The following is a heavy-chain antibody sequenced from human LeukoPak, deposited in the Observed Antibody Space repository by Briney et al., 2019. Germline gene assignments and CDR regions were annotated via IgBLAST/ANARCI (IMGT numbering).Heavy chain of an antibody. J-gene: IGHJ5*02. D-gene: IGHD4-17*01. CDR2: ISGSGGST. CDR1: GFTFSSYA. Sequence: PGGSLRLSCAASGFTFSSYAMSWVRQAPGKGLEWVSAISGSGGSTYYADSVKGRFTISRDNSKNTLYLQMNSLRAEDTAVYYCANPPTVTTFPNWFDPWGQGTLVTVSS. V-gene: IGHV3-23*01. CDR3: ANPPTVTTFPNWFDP.